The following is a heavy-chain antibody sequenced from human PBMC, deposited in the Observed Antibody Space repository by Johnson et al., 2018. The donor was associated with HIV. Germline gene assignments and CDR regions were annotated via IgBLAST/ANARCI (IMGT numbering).Heavy chain of an antibody. CDR1: GFTFSTYP. Sequence: VQLVESGGGVVQPGRSLRLSCAASGFTFSTYPMHWVRQAPGKGLEWVAVTSSDGSNKYYADSVKGRFTISRDNSKKTLYLYVDSLRAEDTAVYYCVKDRGSPGIPAAFDIWGQGTMVTASS. J-gene: IGHJ3*02. V-gene: IGHV3-30*04. D-gene: IGHD1-26*01. CDR3: VKDRGSPGIPAAFDI. CDR2: TSSDGSNK.